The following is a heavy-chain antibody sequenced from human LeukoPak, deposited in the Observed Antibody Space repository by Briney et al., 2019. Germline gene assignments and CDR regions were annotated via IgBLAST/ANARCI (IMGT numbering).Heavy chain of an antibody. J-gene: IGHJ4*02. CDR3: ARGYSSSSWSLFDY. V-gene: IGHV4-38-2*01. CDR2: MSHSGST. D-gene: IGHD6-6*01. Sequence: SETLSLTCGVSGYSISSGYHWGWIRQPTGKGLEWIGSMSHSGSTYYNPSLKSRVTISVDTSKNQFSVKLSSVTAADTAVYYCARGYSSSSWSLFDYWGQGTLVTVSS. CDR1: GYSISSGYH.